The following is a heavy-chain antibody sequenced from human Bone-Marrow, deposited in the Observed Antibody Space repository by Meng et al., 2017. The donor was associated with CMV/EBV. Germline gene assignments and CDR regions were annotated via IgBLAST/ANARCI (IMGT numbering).Heavy chain of an antibody. J-gene: IGHJ6*02. V-gene: IGHV3-30-3*01. CDR2: ISYDGSNK. CDR3: ARGAYLGLYYYGMDV. CDR1: GFTFSSYA. D-gene: IGHD7-27*01. Sequence: GGSLRLSCAASGFTFSSYAMHWVRQAPGKGLEWVAVISYDGSNKYYADSVKGRFTISRDNSKNTLHLEMNSLRADDTAIYFCARGAYLGLYYYGMDVWGQGTTVTVSS.